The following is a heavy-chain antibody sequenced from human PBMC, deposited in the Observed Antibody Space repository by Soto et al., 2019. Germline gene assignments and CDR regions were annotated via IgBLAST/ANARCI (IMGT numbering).Heavy chain of an antibody. D-gene: IGHD2-8*02. J-gene: IGHJ4*02. CDR1: GFTFSSYA. Sequence: EVQLLESGGGLVQPGGSLRLSCAASGFTFSSYAMSWVRQAPGKGLEWVSAISGSGGSTYYADSVKGRFTISRYNSKNTLYLQMNSLRAEDTAVYYCAKVQSGGWWSRLVDYWGQGTLVTVSS. CDR2: ISGSGGST. CDR3: AKVQSGGWWSRLVDY. V-gene: IGHV3-23*01.